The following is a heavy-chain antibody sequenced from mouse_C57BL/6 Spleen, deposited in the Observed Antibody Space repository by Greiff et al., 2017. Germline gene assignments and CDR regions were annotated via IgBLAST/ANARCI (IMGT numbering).Heavy chain of an antibody. CDR3: ARSDYYGSSLGWFAY. D-gene: IGHD1-1*01. V-gene: IGHV1-54*01. Sequence: QVQLQQSGAELVRPGTSVKVSCKASGYAFTNYLIEWVKQRPGQGLEWIGVINPGSGGTNYNEKFKGKATLTADKSSSTAYMQLSSLTSEDSAVYFCARSDYYGSSLGWFAYWGQGTLVTVSA. CDR2: INPGSGGT. J-gene: IGHJ3*01. CDR1: GYAFTNYL.